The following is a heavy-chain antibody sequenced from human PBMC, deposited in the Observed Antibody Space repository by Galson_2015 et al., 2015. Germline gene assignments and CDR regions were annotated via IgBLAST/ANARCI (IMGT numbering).Heavy chain of an antibody. J-gene: IGHJ2*01. Sequence: ETLSLTCAVYGGSFSGYYWSWIRQPPGKGLEWIGEINHSGSTNYNPSLKSRVTISVDTSKNQFSLKLSSVTAADTAVYYCARGRLRQQLDKRYFDLWGRGTLVTVSS. D-gene: IGHD6-13*01. CDR1: GGSFSGYY. CDR2: INHSGST. CDR3: ARGRLRQQLDKRYFDL. V-gene: IGHV4-34*01.